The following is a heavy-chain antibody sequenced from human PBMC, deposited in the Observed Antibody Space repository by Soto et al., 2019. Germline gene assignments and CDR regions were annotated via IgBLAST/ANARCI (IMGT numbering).Heavy chain of an antibody. J-gene: IGHJ4*02. D-gene: IGHD3-9*01. CDR2: INPSGGST. CDR3: AKVRYTDLSGPFRASYFDY. CDR1: GYTFTSYY. V-gene: IGHV1-46*01. Sequence: APVKVSSKASGYTFTSYYMHWVRQAPGQGLEWMGIINPSGGSTSYAQKFQGRVTMTRDTSTSTVYMELSSLRAEDTAVYYCAKVRYTDLSGPFRASYFDYWGQGNLVTVS.